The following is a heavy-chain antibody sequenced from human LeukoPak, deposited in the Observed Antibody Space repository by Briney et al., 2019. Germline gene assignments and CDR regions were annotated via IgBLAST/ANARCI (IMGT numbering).Heavy chain of an antibody. D-gene: IGHD3-3*01. J-gene: IGHJ4*02. V-gene: IGHV4-30-4*01. CDR2: IYYSAGT. CDR3: ARESEWLSHPDY. CDR1: GDSVSNDDYF. Sequence: PSETLSLTCTVSGDSVSNDDYFWSWTRQPPGEGLEWIGYIYYSAGTYYNPSLKSRVTMSIDTSRNQFSLRLSSVTAADTAVYYCARESEWLSHPDYWGQGTLVTVSS.